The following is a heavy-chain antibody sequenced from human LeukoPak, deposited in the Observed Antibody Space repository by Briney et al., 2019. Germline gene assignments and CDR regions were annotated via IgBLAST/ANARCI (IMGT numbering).Heavy chain of an antibody. Sequence: SETLSLTCTVSGGSISSSSYYWGWIRQPPGKGLEWIGYIYYSGSTNYNPSLKSRVTISVDTSKNQFSLKLSSVTAADTAVYYCARGWDVGTFDYWSQGTLVTVSS. CDR1: GGSISSSSYY. V-gene: IGHV4-61*05. CDR2: IYYSGST. D-gene: IGHD2/OR15-2a*01. J-gene: IGHJ4*02. CDR3: ARGWDVGTFDY.